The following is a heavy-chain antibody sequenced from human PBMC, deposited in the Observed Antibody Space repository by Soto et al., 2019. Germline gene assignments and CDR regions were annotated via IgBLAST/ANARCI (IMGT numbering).Heavy chain of an antibody. CDR2: INPNSGNI. J-gene: IGHJ4*02. CDR3: ARGRASGSYYLLDY. V-gene: IGHV1-8*01. D-gene: IGHD3-10*01. CDR1: GNTFTSYY. Sequence: ASVKVSCKASGNTFTSYYNNWVRQATGHGLEWMGWINPNSGNIGYAQKFQGRVTMTRDTAIRTAYMEVSRLRSDDTAVYYCARGRASGSYYLLDYWGQGTLVTVSS.